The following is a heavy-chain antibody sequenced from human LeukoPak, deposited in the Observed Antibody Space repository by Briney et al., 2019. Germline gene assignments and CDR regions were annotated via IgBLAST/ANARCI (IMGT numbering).Heavy chain of an antibody. J-gene: IGHJ4*02. CDR3: ATNTEHCFDH. D-gene: IGHD3-3*02. Sequence: GGSLRLSCAASGFTFSTFDMSWVRQAPGKGLEWVSTLSCIDTSCTEYYADSVKGRFSISRDNSKNTLFLQMNSLRVEDTAVYYCATNTEHCFDHWGQGTLVTVSS. V-gene: IGHV3-23*01. CDR1: GFTFSTFD. CDR2: LSCIDTSCTE.